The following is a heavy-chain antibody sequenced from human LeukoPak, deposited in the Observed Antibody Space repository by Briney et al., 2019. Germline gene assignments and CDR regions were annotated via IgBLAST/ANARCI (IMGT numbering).Heavy chain of an antibody. D-gene: IGHD6-13*01. Sequence: GGSLRLSCAPSRFTFSDYYMSWLRQAPGKGLEWVSYISSSGSTIYYADSVKGRFTISRDNAKNSLYLQMNSLTAEETAVYYCARVAAAYDAFDIWGQGTMVTVSS. J-gene: IGHJ3*02. CDR2: ISSSGSTI. V-gene: IGHV3-11*01. CDR1: RFTFSDYY. CDR3: ARVAAAYDAFDI.